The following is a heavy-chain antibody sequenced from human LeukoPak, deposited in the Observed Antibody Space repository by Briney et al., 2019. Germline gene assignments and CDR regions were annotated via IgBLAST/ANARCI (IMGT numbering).Heavy chain of an antibody. CDR1: GFTFTNHG. J-gene: IGHJ3*02. D-gene: IGHD5-24*01. Sequence: GGSLRLSCAASGFTFTNHGMSWVRQALGKGLEWVSAITGSGDRTYYADSVKGRFTISRDNSKNTLYLQMNSLRAEDTAVYYCARGDFRWEMATTIAFDIWGQGTMVTVSS. CDR2: ITGSGDRT. V-gene: IGHV3-23*01. CDR3: ARGDFRWEMATTIAFDI.